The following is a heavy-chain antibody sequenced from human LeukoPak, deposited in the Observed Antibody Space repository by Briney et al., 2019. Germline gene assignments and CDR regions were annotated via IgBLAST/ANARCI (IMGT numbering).Heavy chain of an antibody. V-gene: IGHV4-59*01. CDR3: ARDSSGYDFWRYYYYMDV. D-gene: IGHD3-3*01. CDR1: GGSISSYY. J-gene: IGHJ6*03. CDR2: IYYSGIT. Sequence: SETLSLTCTVSGGSISSYYWNWIRQPPGKGLEWIGYIYYSGITNYNPSLKSRVTISVDTSKSQFSLKLTSVTAADTAVYYCARDSSGYDFWRYYYYMDVWGKGTTVTVSS.